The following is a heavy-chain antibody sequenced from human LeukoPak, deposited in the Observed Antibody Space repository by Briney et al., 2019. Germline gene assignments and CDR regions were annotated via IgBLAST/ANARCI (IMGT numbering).Heavy chain of an antibody. CDR1: GFTFDDYG. D-gene: IGHD3-10*01. Sequence: GGSLRLSCAASGFTFDDYGMSWVRQVPGKGLEWVSGINWNGGSTGYADSVKGRFTISRDNPNNSLYLQMNSLRAEDTAVYYCARGDQYYGSGSYYKYPPSFCDYWGQGTLVTVSS. CDR3: ARGDQYYGSGSYYKYPPSFCDY. CDR2: INWNGGST. J-gene: IGHJ4*02. V-gene: IGHV3-20*04.